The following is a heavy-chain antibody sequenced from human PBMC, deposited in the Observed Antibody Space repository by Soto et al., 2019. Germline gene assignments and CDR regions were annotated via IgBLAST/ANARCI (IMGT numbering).Heavy chain of an antibody. CDR3: ATFETFGGVIDHNPFDY. CDR1: GYTLTDLS. D-gene: IGHD3-16*02. J-gene: IGHJ4*02. Sequence: GASVKVSCKVSGYTLTDLSMHWVRQAPGKGLEWMGGFDPEDGETIYAQKFQGRVTMTEDASTDTAYMELSSLRSEDTAVYYCATFETFGGVIDHNPFDYWGQGTPVTVSS. V-gene: IGHV1-24*01. CDR2: FDPEDGET.